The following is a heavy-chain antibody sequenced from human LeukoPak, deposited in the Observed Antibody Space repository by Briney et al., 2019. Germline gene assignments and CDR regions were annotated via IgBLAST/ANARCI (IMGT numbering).Heavy chain of an antibody. Sequence: GGSLRLSCEASGFTFSSYAMHWFGQAPGKGLEGVAVISYDGSNKYYADSVKGRFTISRDNSKNTLYLQMNSLRAEDTAVYYCARDDGDYPFFDYWGQGTLVTVSS. CDR2: ISYDGSNK. J-gene: IGHJ4*02. CDR1: GFTFSSYA. D-gene: IGHD4-17*01. V-gene: IGHV3-30-3*01. CDR3: ARDDGDYPFFDY.